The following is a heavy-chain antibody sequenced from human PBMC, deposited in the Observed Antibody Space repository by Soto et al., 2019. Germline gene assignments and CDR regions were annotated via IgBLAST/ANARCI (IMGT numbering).Heavy chain of an antibody. V-gene: IGHV4-34*02. CDR3: AGNIVATISSFDY. J-gene: IGHJ4*02. Sequence: QVQLQQWGAGLLKPSETLSLTCAVYGESFSGYYWSWIRQPPGKGLEWIGEINHSGSTNYNLSLKSRVTMSVDTSKNQFSLKLSSVTAADTAMYYCAGNIVATISSFDYWGQGTLVTVSS. CDR2: INHSGST. CDR1: GESFSGYY. D-gene: IGHD5-12*01.